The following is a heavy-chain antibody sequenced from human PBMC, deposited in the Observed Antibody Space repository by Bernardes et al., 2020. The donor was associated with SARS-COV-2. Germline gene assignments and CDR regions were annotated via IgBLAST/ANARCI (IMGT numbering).Heavy chain of an antibody. Sequence: SVQVSCKASRDTFSSYCFSWLRQAPRHGREWLGRIIPMFGSVNYAQKFQGRVTITADEATSTVYMELSSLRSEDTALYYCAREPIAARPGIWFDPWGQGTLVTVSS. CDR3: AREPIAARPGIWFDP. J-gene: IGHJ5*02. V-gene: IGHV1-69*13. D-gene: IGHD6-6*01. CDR1: RDTFSSYC. CDR2: IIPMFGSV.